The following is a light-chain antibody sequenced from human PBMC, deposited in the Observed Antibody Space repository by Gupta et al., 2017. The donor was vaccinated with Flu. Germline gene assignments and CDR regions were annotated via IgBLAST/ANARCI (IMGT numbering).Light chain of an antibody. CDR3: QQYNSYSPT. CDR1: ESISSW. V-gene: IGKV1-5*03. J-gene: IGKJ1*01. Sequence: DIQMTQSPSTLSASVGDRVPITCRASESISSWLAWCQQKPGKAAKLLISKASSLESGVPSRFSGSGSGTEFPRTISSLQPDDFATYYCQQYNSYSPTCGQGTKVEIK. CDR2: KAS.